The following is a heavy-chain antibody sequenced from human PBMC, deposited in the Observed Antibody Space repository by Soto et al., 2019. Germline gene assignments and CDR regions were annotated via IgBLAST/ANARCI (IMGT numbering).Heavy chain of an antibody. Sequence: QVQLQESGPGLVKPSETLSLTCSVSGGSIRSYYWSWIRQPPGKGLEWIGHIYYSGSTKYNPSLKSRVTISVDTSKNQFSLNLSSVTAADTAVYYCARGRGYSGYESTYYFDYWGQGTLVTVSS. V-gene: IGHV4-59*01. D-gene: IGHD5-12*01. CDR1: GGSIRSYY. CDR2: IYYSGST. CDR3: ARGRGYSGYESTYYFDY. J-gene: IGHJ4*02.